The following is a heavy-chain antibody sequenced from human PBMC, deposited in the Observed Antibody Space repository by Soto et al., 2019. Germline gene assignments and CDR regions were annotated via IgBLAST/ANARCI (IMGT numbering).Heavy chain of an antibody. J-gene: IGHJ4*02. V-gene: IGHV3-33*01. D-gene: IGHD2-2*02. CDR1: GFTFSSYG. Sequence: QVQLVESGGGVVQPGRSLRLSCAASGFTFSSYGMHWVRQAPGMGLEWVAVIWYDGSNKYYADSVKGRFTISRDNSKNTLYLQMNSLRAEDTAVYYCARGRDLGAYCSSTSCYTDYWGQGTLVTVSS. CDR2: IWYDGSNK. CDR3: ARGRDLGAYCSSTSCYTDY.